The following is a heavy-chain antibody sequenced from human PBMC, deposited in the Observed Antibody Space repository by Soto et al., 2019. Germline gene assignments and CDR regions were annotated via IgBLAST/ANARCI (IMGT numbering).Heavy chain of an antibody. CDR1: GFTFSSCT. D-gene: IGHD2-15*01. CDR3: SGCSGGACHQNYGMDV. CDR2: ISPSTSHI. V-gene: IGHV3-21*01. J-gene: IGHJ6*02. Sequence: EVHLVESGGGLVKPGGSLRLSCAVSGFTFSSCTMNWVRQAPGKGLEWVSSISPSTSHIYYADSVKGRFTISRDNAKNSLFLQMHSLRAEDTAVYDCSGCSGGACHQNYGMDVWGQGTTVTVSS.